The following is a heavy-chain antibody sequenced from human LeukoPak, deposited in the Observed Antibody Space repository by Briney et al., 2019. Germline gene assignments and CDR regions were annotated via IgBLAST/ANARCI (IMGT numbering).Heavy chain of an antibody. D-gene: IGHD3-3*01. Sequence: ASVKVSCKASGYTFTSYDINWVRQATGQGLEWMGWMNPNSGNTGYAQKFQGRVTMTRNTSISTAYMELSSLRSGDTAVYYCARLALKPHYDFWSGYWDDYYGMDVWGQGTTVTVSS. CDR3: ARLALKPHYDFWSGYWDDYYGMDV. V-gene: IGHV1-8*01. J-gene: IGHJ6*02. CDR2: MNPNSGNT. CDR1: GYTFTSYD.